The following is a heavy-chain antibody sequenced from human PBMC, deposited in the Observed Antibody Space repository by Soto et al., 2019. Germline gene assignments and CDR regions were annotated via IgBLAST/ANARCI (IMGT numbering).Heavy chain of an antibody. V-gene: IGHV4-59*01. J-gene: IGHJ4*02. CDR2: FYYSGST. CDR1: GGSISSYY. Sequence: QVQLQESGPGLVKPSETLSLTCAVSGGSISSYYGSWIRQPPGKGLEWIGYFYYSGSTNYNTSLNSRVTISVDTSKNQFALQMSSVTAEDTAVYYCARGALTTYFDYWGQVTLVTVSS. CDR3: ARGALTTYFDY.